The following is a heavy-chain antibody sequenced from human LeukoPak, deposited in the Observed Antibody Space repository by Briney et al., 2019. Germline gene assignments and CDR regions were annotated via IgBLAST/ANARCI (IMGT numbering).Heavy chain of an antibody. J-gene: IGHJ4*02. CDR2: ISYDGSNK. D-gene: IGHD6-13*01. V-gene: IGHV3-30*18. Sequence: GGSLRLSCAASGFTFSSYGMRWVRQAPGKGLEWVAVISYDGSNKYYADSVKGRFTISRDNSKNTLYLQMNSLRAEDTAVYYCAKELQQLVREGFDYWGQGTLVTVSS. CDR1: GFTFSSYG. CDR3: AKELQQLVREGFDY.